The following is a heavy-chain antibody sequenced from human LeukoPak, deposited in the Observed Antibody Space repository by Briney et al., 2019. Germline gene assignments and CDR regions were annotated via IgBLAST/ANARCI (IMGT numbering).Heavy chain of an antibody. CDR2: INPNSGGT. V-gene: IGHV1-2*02. CDR1: GYTFTGYY. CDR3: ARGNGFHTIFGVAYYMDV. Sequence: ASVKVSCKASGYTFTGYYMHWVRQAPGQGLEWMGWINPNSGGTNYAQKFQGRVTMTRDTSISTAYMELSRLRSDDTAVYYCARGNGFHTIFGVAYYMDVWGKGTTVTVSS. J-gene: IGHJ6*03. D-gene: IGHD3-3*01.